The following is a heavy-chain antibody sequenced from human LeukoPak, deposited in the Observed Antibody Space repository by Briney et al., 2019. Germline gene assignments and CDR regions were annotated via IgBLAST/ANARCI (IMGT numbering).Heavy chain of an antibody. Sequence: SVKVSCKASGGTFSSYAISWVRQAPGQGLEWMGGIIPIFGTANYAQKFRGRVTITADESTSTAYMELSSLRSEDTAVYYCAREGSSGYYLFYYWGQGTLVTVSS. CDR1: GGTFSSYA. V-gene: IGHV1-69*13. CDR3: AREGSSGYYLFYY. CDR2: IIPIFGTA. D-gene: IGHD3-22*01. J-gene: IGHJ4*02.